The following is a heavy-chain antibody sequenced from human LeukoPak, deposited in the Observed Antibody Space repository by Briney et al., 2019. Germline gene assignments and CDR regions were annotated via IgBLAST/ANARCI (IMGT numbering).Heavy chain of an antibody. CDR1: GFTFSSYA. J-gene: IGHJ4*02. CDR3: ARGSIAAAGKALDY. D-gene: IGHD6-13*01. V-gene: IGHV3-64*01. Sequence: PGGSLRLSCAASGFTFSSYAMHWVRQAPGKGLEYVSAISSNGGSTYYANSVKGRFTISRDNSKNTLYLQMGSLRAEDMAVYYCARGSIAAAGKALDYWGQGTLVTVSS. CDR2: ISSNGGST.